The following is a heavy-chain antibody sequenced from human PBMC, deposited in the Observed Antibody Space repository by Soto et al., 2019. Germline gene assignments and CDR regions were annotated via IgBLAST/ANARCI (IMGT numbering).Heavy chain of an antibody. D-gene: IGHD3-3*01. CDR2: MNPSSGNT. CDR1: GYSFTTYD. J-gene: IGHJ3*02. CDR3: AISVFYDFGTLGTFHI. Sequence: GASVKVSCKASGYSFTTYDINWVRQATGQGLEWMGWMNPSSGNTGYPQKFQGRLTMTMNTSISTAYMELTNLRSEDTSVYYCAISVFYDFGTLGTFHIWGQRSMVTVS. V-gene: IGHV1-8*01.